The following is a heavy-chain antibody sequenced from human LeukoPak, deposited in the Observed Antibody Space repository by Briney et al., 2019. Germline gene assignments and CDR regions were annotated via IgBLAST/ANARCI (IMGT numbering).Heavy chain of an antibody. CDR2: ISSTSSYI. V-gene: IGHV3-21*01. Sequence: GGSLRRSCAASGFTFSSYSMNWVRQAPGNGLEWVSSISSTSSYIYYADSVKGRFTISRDNAKNSLYLQMSSLRAEDTAVYYCARPAGYSYGSYYYYGMDVWGQGTTVTVSS. J-gene: IGHJ6*02. CDR1: GFTFSSYS. D-gene: IGHD5-18*01. CDR3: ARPAGYSYGSYYYYGMDV.